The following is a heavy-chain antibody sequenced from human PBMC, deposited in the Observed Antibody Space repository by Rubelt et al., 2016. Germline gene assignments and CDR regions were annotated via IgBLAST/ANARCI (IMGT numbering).Heavy chain of an antibody. CDR3: ARLSSGWYYFDY. D-gene: IGHD6-19*01. CDR2: IYHSGST. V-gene: IGHV4-4*02. CDR1: GGSISSSNW. Sequence: QLQLQESGPGLVKPSETLSLTCAVSGGSISSSNWWSWVRQPPGKGLEWIGEIYHSGSTNYNPSLKSRVTISGDKSKNQFSLKLSSVTAADTAVYYCARLSSGWYYFDYWGQGTLVTVSS. J-gene: IGHJ4*02.